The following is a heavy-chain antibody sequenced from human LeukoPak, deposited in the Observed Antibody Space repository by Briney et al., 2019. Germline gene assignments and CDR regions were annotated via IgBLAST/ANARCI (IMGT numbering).Heavy chain of an antibody. V-gene: IGHV3-30*02. D-gene: IGHD2-15*01. CDR2: IRFDGTNK. CDR3: ATGLKDCSGGSCYSVGGDY. Sequence: GGSLRLSCAASGFTFSSYGMSWVRQAPGKGLEWVAFIRFDGTNKYYADSVKGRLTISRDNSKSTLFLQMNSLRPEDTAVYYCATGLKDCSGGSCYSVGGDYWGQGTLVTVSS. CDR1: GFTFSSYG. J-gene: IGHJ4*02.